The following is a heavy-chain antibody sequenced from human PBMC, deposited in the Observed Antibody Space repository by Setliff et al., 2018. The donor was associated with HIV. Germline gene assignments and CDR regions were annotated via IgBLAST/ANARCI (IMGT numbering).Heavy chain of an antibody. CDR2: IIPIFGRA. J-gene: IGHJ4*02. V-gene: IGHV1-69*05. D-gene: IGHD4-17*01. CDR3: ARAPRDGNNYGYQPYYFDY. Sequence: SVKVSCKASGGTFSSYAISWVRQAPGQGLEWMGGIIPIFGRANSAQKFQGRVTITTDESTGTAYMELSSLRSEDTAVYYCARAPRDGNNYGYQPYYFDYWGQGTLVTVSS. CDR1: GGTFSSYA.